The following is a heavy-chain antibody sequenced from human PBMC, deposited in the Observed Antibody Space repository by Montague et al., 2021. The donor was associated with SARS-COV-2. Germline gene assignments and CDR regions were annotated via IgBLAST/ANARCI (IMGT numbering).Heavy chain of an antibody. D-gene: IGHD2-8*01. CDR3: ARAKGGRAVLIITYYYYHGMDV. V-gene: IGHV4-34*01. J-gene: IGHJ6*02. Sequence: SETLSLTCAVYGSSFNDYFWTWIRQPPGKGLEWIGEVNHDGSTNYNPSLNSRLTISVDTSKNQFSLHLFSVTAADAAVYYCARAKGGRAVLIITYYYYHGMDVWGQGTTVTVSS. CDR2: VNHDGST. CDR1: GSSFNDYF.